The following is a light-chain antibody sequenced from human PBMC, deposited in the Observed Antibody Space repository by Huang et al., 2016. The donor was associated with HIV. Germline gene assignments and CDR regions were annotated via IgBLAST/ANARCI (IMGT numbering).Light chain of an antibody. V-gene: IGKV1-13*02. J-gene: IGKJ5*01. CDR3: QQLHTYPIT. CDR2: AAS. CDR1: QDIGTS. Sequence: AVQLTQSPSSLSASVGDTVIISCRASQDIGTSLAWYQQRTGRAPKLLISAASTLQTGGPSRFSGASAGTYFTLFITNLQPEDFATYYCQQLHTYPITFGQGTRLDMK.